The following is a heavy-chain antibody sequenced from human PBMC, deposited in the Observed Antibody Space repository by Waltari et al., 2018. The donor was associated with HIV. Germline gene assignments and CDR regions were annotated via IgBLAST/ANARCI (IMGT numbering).Heavy chain of an antibody. Sequence: EVQLVESGGDLVQPGGSLRLSCAASGFTFSDYWMSWVRQAPGKGLEWVANIKPDGSAKFYVDSVKGRFAISRDNAKKSLFLQMNSLRVEDTAVYYCTRSIDYWGQGTLVTVSS. CDR1: GFTFSDYW. V-gene: IGHV3-7*01. CDR3: TRSIDY. D-gene: IGHD3-9*01. CDR2: IKPDGSAK. J-gene: IGHJ4*02.